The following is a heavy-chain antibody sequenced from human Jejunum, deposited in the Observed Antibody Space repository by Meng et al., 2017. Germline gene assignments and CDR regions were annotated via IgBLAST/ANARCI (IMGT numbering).Heavy chain of an antibody. J-gene: IGHJ4*02. CDR1: GGSTSTSNW. CDR3: ARVVMRYRIVDVLITQPFDH. V-gene: IGHV4/OR15-8*01. CDR2: IYHSGST. Sequence: PETLSLTCLVSGGSTSTSNWWSWVRQHPGKGPEWIGVIYHSGSTNYNTALKSRVTASMDKSKNQFSLKVNSVTAADTAVYYCARVVMRYRIVDVLITQPFDHWGQGALVTVSS. D-gene: IGHD2-2*02.